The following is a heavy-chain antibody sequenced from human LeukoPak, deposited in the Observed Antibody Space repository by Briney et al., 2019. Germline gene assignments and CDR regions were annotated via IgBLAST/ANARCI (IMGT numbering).Heavy chain of an antibody. CDR3: ARDDYYGSGSETYYYGMDV. CDR2: IYSGGST. J-gene: IGHJ6*02. D-gene: IGHD3-10*01. Sequence: GGSLRLSCAASGCTVSSNYMIWVRKAPGKGLEWVSVIYSGGSTYYADSVKGRFTISRDNSKNTLYLQMNSLRAEDTAVYYCARDDYYGSGSETYYYGMDVWGQGTTVTVSS. V-gene: IGHV3-53*01. CDR1: GCTVSSNY.